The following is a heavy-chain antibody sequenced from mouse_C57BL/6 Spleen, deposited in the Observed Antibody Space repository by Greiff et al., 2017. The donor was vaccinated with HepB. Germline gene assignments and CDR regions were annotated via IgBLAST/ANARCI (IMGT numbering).Heavy chain of an antibody. J-gene: IGHJ2*01. CDR3: ARWRDDYDVDY. Sequence: VQLQQSGPELVKPGASVKISCKASGYAFSSSWMNWVKQRPGKGLEWIGRIYPGDGDTNYNGKFKGKATLTADKSSSTAYMQLSSLTSEDSAVYCCARWRDDYDVDYWGQGTTLTVSS. D-gene: IGHD2-4*01. CDR2: IYPGDGDT. CDR1: GYAFSSSW. V-gene: IGHV1-82*01.